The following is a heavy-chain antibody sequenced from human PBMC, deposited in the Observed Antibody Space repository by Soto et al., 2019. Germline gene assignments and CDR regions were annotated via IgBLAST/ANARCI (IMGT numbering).Heavy chain of an antibody. Sequence: PSETLSLTCTVSGGSIGSDSWSWIRHFAGKGLEWIGRVFADGRTNYNPPLKSRVTMSVDMATSQFYLKLTSVTGADTAVYFCARDRGSYAYGSFDPWGQGTLVTVSS. J-gene: IGHJ5*02. CDR1: GGSIGSDS. V-gene: IGHV4-4*07. CDR3: ARDRGSYAYGSFDP. CDR2: VFADGRT. D-gene: IGHD3-16*01.